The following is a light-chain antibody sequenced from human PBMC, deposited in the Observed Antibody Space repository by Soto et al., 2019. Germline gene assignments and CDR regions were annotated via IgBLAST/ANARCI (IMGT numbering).Light chain of an antibody. CDR2: GAS. CDR1: QSVRSN. J-gene: IGKJ1*01. Sequence: EVVMTLSAATLSVSPGERATLSCRASQSVRSNLAWYQQKPGQAPRLLIYGASTRATGIPARFSGSGSGTEFTLTISSLQPDDFATYYCQQYNSYSWTFGQGTKVDIK. CDR3: QQYNSYSWT. V-gene: IGKV3-15*01.